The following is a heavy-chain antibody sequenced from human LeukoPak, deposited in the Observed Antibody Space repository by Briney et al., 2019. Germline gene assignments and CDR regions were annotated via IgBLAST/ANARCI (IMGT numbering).Heavy chain of an antibody. J-gene: IGHJ4*02. CDR1: GFTFSSYS. Sequence: GGSLRLSCAASGFTFSSYSMNWARQAPGKGLEWVANIKQDGSEKYYVDSVKGRFTISRDNAKNSLYLQMNSLRAEDTAVYYCAKLYCSGGSCYSDSLYFDYWGQGTLVTVSS. V-gene: IGHV3-7*01. CDR3: AKLYCSGGSCYSDSLYFDY. CDR2: IKQDGSEK. D-gene: IGHD2-15*01.